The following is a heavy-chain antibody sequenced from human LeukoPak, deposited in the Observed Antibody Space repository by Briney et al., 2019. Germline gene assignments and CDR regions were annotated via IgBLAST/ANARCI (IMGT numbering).Heavy chain of an antibody. CDR1: GGSISSGGYS. J-gene: IGHJ5*02. Sequence: SETLSLTCAVSGGSISSGGYSWSWIRQPPGKGLEWIGYIYHSGSTYYNPSLKSRVTISVDRSKNQFSLKLSSVTAADTAVYYCARGGNSEMWFDPWGLGTLVTVSS. D-gene: IGHD4-23*01. CDR2: IYHSGST. CDR3: ARGGNSEMWFDP. V-gene: IGHV4-30-2*01.